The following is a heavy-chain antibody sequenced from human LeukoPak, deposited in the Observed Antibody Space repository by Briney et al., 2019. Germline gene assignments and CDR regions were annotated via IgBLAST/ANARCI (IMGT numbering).Heavy chain of an antibody. CDR3: ARRAGAYSHPYDY. D-gene: IGHD4/OR15-4a*01. CDR2: ISSSSSYI. J-gene: IGHJ4*02. V-gene: IGHV3-21*04. Sequence: GGSLRLSCAASGFTFSSYSMNWVRRAPGKGLEWVSSISSSSSYIYYADSVKGRFTISRDNAKNSLYLQMNSLRAEDTAVYYCARRAGAYSHPYDYWGQGTLVTVSS. CDR1: GFTFSSYS.